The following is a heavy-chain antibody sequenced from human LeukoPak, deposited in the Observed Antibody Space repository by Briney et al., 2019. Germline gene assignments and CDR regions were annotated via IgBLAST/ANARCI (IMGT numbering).Heavy chain of an antibody. Sequence: GGSLRLSCAASGFTFSNAWMSWVRQTPGKGLEWVSTISGPGGSTYYADSVKGRFTISRDNSKNTLYLQLNSLRAEDTAVYYCAKDQYGDYIHYYGMDVWGQGTTVTVSS. CDR1: GFTFSNAW. CDR2: ISGPGGST. J-gene: IGHJ6*02. CDR3: AKDQYGDYIHYYGMDV. V-gene: IGHV3-23*01. D-gene: IGHD4-17*01.